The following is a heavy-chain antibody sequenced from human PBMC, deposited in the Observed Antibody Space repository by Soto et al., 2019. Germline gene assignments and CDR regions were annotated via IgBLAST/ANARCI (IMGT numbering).Heavy chain of an antibody. CDR1: EFSLNTPGVG. CDR2: VYCDDDK. CDR3: ANSFIYTSVQFDY. D-gene: IGHD3-22*01. Sequence: SGPTLVNPTQTLTLTCTFSEFSLNTPGVGVGWIRQPPGNALEWLALVYCDDDKSYSPSLQSRLNITKDTSKNQVVLTMTNMDPVETGTYYCANSFIYTSVQFDYWGQGVLVTVSS. J-gene: IGHJ4*02. V-gene: IGHV2-5*02.